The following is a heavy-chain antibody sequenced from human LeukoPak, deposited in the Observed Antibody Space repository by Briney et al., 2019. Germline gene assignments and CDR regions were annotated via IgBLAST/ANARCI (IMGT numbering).Heavy chain of an antibody. D-gene: IGHD6-19*01. J-gene: IGHJ4*02. Sequence: SETLSLTCTVSGGSISSGGYYWSWIRQHPGKGLEWIGYIYYSGSTNYNPSPNSRVTISVDTSKNQFSLRLSSVTAADTAIYYCARAVSGRFDYWGQGTLVTVSS. CDR2: IYYSGST. CDR3: ARAVSGRFDY. CDR1: GGSISSGGYY. V-gene: IGHV4-31*03.